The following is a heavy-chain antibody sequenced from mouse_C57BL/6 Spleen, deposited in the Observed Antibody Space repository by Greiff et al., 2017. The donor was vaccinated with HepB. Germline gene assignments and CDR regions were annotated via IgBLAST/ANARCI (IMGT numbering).Heavy chain of an antibody. CDR2: IYPGDGDT. CDR1: GYAFSSSW. J-gene: IGHJ4*01. D-gene: IGHD2-4*01. V-gene: IGHV1-82*01. CDR3: ATYYDYDGDYAMDY. Sequence: QVQLKESGPELVKPGASVKISCKASGYAFSSSWMNWVKQRPGKGLEWIGRIYPGDGDTNYNGKFKGKATLTADKSSSTAYMQLSSLTSEDSAVYCCATYYDYDGDYAMDYWGQGTSVTVSS.